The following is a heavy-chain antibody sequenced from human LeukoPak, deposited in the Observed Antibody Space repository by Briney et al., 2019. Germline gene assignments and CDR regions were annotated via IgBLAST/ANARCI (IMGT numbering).Heavy chain of an antibody. Sequence: GGSLRLSCAASGFTFDDYAMHWVRHAPGKGLEWVSGISWNSGSIGYADSVKGRFTIFRDNAKNSLYLQMNSLRAEDTALYYCAKDIIGGGDWGQGTLVTVSS. CDR1: GFTFDDYA. CDR2: ISWNSGSI. D-gene: IGHD2-21*01. CDR3: AKDIIGGGD. J-gene: IGHJ4*02. V-gene: IGHV3-9*01.